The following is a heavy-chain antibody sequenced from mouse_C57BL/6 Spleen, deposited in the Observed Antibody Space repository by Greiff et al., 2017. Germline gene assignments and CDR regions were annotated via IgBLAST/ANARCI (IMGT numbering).Heavy chain of an antibody. CDR2: INPGSGGT. CDR3: ARWGDYDVGYAMDY. CDR1: GYAFTNYL. Sequence: QVQLQQSGAELVRPGPSVKVSCKASGYAFTNYLIEWVKQRPGQGLEWIGVINPGSGGTNYNEKFKGKATLTADKSSSTAYMQLSSLTSEDSAVYFCARWGDYDVGYAMDYWGQGTSVTVSS. V-gene: IGHV1-54*01. J-gene: IGHJ4*01. D-gene: IGHD2-4*01.